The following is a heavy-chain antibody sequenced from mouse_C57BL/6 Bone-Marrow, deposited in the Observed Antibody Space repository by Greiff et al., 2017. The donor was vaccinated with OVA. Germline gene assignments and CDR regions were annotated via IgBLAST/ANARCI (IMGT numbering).Heavy chain of an antibody. D-gene: IGHD2-4*01. V-gene: IGHV1-80*01. J-gene: IGHJ3*01. CDR3: ANIYYDYDGFAY. CDR2: IYPGDGDT. CDR1: GYAFSSYW. Sequence: VKLQESGAELVKPGASVKISCKASGYAFSSYWMNWVKQRPGKGLEWIGQIYPGDGDTNYNGKFKGKATLTADKSSSTAYMQLSSLTSEDSAVYFCANIYYDYDGFAYWGQGTLVTVSA.